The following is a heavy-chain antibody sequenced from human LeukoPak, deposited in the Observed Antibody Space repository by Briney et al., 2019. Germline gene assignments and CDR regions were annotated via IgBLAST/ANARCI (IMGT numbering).Heavy chain of an antibody. CDR3: AKSTIVGATVDAFDI. J-gene: IGHJ3*02. CDR1: GFTFSSYV. V-gene: IGHV3-30*02. CDR2: VRYDGTNR. D-gene: IGHD1-26*01. Sequence: GGSLRLSCAASGFTFSSYVMHWVRQAPGNGLEWVAFVRYDGTNRYYADSVKGRFTISRDNSKNTLYLQMNSLRAEDTAVYYCAKSTIVGATVDAFDIWGQGTMVTVSS.